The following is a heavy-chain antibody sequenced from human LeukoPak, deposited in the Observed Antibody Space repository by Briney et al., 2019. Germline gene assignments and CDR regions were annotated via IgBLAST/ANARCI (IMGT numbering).Heavy chain of an antibody. V-gene: IGHV3-7*01. CDR3: GNVE. CDR1: GFTSSSSW. Sequence: PGGSLRLSCVVSGFTSSSSWMNWLRQAPGKGLEWVASIKADGSDKYYVDSVTGRFTISRDNAKKSLYLQMNSLRVDDTAVYYCGNVEWGQGIVVTVSS. J-gene: IGHJ4*02. CDR2: IKADGSDK.